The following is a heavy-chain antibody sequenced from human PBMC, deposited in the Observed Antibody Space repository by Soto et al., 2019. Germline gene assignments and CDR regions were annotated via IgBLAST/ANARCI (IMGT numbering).Heavy chain of an antibody. CDR1: GGSFSGYY. Sequence: SETLSLTCAVYGGSFSGYYWSWIRQPPGKGLEWIGEINHSGSTNYNPSLKSRVTISVDTSKNQFSLKLSSVTAADTAVYYCARSVARNNWFDPWGQGTLVTVSS. V-gene: IGHV4-34*01. D-gene: IGHD5-12*01. J-gene: IGHJ5*02. CDR3: ARSVARNNWFDP. CDR2: INHSGST.